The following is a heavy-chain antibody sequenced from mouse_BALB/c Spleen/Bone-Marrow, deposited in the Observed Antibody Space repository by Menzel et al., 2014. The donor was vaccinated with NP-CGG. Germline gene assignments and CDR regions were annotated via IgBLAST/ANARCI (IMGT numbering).Heavy chain of an antibody. J-gene: IGHJ2*01. CDR3: TRDMGGSLFDS. V-gene: IGHV7-3*02. CDR2: IRNKAYGYTT. Sequence: EVQLVESGGGLVQPGGSLRLSCVTSGFTFIDYYMNWVRQPPGKALEWVGFIRNKAYGYTTEYSASVKGRFTISRDNSQSILYLQMNTLRAEDSATYYCTRDMGGSLFDSWGQGTTLTVSS. CDR1: GFTFIDYY. D-gene: IGHD4-1*01.